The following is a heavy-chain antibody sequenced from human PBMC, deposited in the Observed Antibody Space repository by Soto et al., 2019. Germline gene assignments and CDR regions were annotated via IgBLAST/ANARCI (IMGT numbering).Heavy chain of an antibody. CDR3: AKGWVGNSSPLDF. Sequence: GGLQRVRYAAAGCTCGGLGSSWIRQTQGKGLEWVSAISNSGGATYYADSVRGRFTISRDNSKNTLYLQMNSLRADDTAVYYCAKGWVGNSSPLDFWGKGTTVTVSS. CDR2: ISNSGGAT. D-gene: IGHD2-2*01. CDR1: GCTCGGLG. J-gene: IGHJ6*04. V-gene: IGHV3-23*01.